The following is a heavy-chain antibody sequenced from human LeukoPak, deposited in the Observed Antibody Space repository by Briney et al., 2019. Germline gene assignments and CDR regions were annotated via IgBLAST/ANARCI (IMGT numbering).Heavy chain of an antibody. D-gene: IGHD3/OR15-3a*01. CDR1: GGTFSSDA. CDR2: IIPILGPA. V-gene: IGHV1-69*10. J-gene: IGHJ4*02. Sequence: SVKVSCKASGGTFSSDAISWVRQVPGQGLEWMGGIIPILGPANHAQKFLGRLTITADKSTSTAYMELSSLRSEDTAMYYCARGGTNDFWKDSWGQGTLVTVSS. CDR3: ARGGTNDFWKDS.